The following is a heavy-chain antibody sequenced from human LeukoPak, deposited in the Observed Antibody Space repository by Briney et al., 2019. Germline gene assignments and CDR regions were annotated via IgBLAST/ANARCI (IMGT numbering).Heavy chain of an antibody. V-gene: IGHV4-34*01. D-gene: IGHD5-18*01. CDR1: GGSFSGYY. CDR3: ARRYSYGANFDY. CDR2: INHSGST. J-gene: IGHJ4*02. Sequence: SETLSLTCAVYGGSFSGYYWSWIRQPPGKGLEWIGEINHSGSTNYNPSLKSRVTISVDTSKNQFSLKLSSVTAADTAVYYCARRYSYGANFDYWGQGTLVTVSS.